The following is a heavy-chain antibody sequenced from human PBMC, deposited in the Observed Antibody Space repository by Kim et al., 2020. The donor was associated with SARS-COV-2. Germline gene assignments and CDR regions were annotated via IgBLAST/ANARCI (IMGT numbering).Heavy chain of an antibody. CDR1: GFTFSSYA. V-gene: IGHV3-23*01. Sequence: GGSLRLSCAASGFTFSSYAMSWVRQAPGKGLEWVSAISGSGGSTYYADSVKGRFTISRDNSKNTLYLQMNSLRAEDTAVYYCASAPVGGWYLGGYFDYWGQGTLVTVSS. CDR3: ASAPVGGWYLGGYFDY. CDR2: ISGSGGST. J-gene: IGHJ4*02. D-gene: IGHD6-19*01.